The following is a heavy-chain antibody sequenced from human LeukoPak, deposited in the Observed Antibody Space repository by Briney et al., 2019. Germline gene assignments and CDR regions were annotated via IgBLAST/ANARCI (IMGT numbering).Heavy chain of an antibody. V-gene: IGHV6-1*01. J-gene: IGHJ4*02. D-gene: IGHD6-19*01. CDR2: TYYRSKWYN. CDR1: GDIVSSNSAA. Sequence: SQTLSLTCAISGDIVSSNSAAWNWIRQSPSRGLEWLGRTYYRSKWYNDYAVSVKSRITINPDTSKNQFSLQLNSVTPEDTAVYYCARALRYSSGWALDYWGQETLVTVSS. CDR3: ARALRYSSGWALDY.